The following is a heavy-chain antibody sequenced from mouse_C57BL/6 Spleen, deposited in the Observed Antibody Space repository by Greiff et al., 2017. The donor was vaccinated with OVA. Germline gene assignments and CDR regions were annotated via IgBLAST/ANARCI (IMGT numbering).Heavy chain of an antibody. V-gene: IGHV1-69*01. CDR1: GYTFTSYW. CDR2: IDPSDSYT. D-gene: IGHD2-4*01. Sequence: QVQLQQPGAELVMPGASVKLSCKASGYTFTSYWMHWVKQRPGQGLEWIGEIDPSDSYTNYNQKFKGKSTLTVDKSSSTAYMQLSSLTSEDSAVYYCARGYYDYGYAMDYWGQGTSVTVSS. J-gene: IGHJ4*01. CDR3: ARGYYDYGYAMDY.